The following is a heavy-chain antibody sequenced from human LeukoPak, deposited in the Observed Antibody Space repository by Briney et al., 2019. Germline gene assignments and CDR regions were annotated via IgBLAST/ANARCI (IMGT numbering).Heavy chain of an antibody. J-gene: IGHJ2*01. Sequence: EASVNVSCKVSGYTLTELSMHWVRQAPGNGLEWLGGFDPVGGETIYAQKFQGRVTMTEDTSTDTAYMELRSVRSDDTAVYYCASTGAPTWTSWYFDLWGRGTLVTVSS. CDR2: FDPVGGET. V-gene: IGHV1-24*01. D-gene: IGHD3/OR15-3a*01. CDR1: GYTLTELS. CDR3: ASTGAPTWTSWYFDL.